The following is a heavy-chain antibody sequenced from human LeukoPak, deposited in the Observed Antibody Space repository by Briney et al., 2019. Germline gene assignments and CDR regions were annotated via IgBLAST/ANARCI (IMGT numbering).Heavy chain of an antibody. CDR1: GYTFTGYY. CDR2: INPNSGGT. V-gene: IGHV1-2*04. CDR3: ARGEDIVVVPAGMFDP. Sequence: ASVKVSCKASGYTFTGYYMHWVRQAPGQGLEWMGWINPNSGGTNYAQKFQGWVTMTRDTSISTAYMELSRLRSDDTAVYYCARGEDIVVVPAGMFDPWGQGTLVTVSS. D-gene: IGHD2-2*01. J-gene: IGHJ5*02.